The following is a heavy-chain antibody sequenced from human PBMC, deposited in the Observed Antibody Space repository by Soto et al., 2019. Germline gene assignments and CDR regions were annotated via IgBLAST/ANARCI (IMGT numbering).Heavy chain of an antibody. CDR3: VRGNSAWRGMDY. CDR1: GFTFSTYC. V-gene: IGHV3-74*01. J-gene: IGHJ4*02. D-gene: IGHD6-19*01. Sequence: GGSLRLSCAVSGFTFSTYCMHWVRQAPETGLVWVSRICRDGGGTDYAASVKGRFTISRDDAKNSLYLQMNSLRVEDTAMYYCVRGNSAWRGMDYWGQGTLVTVSS. CDR2: ICRDGGGT.